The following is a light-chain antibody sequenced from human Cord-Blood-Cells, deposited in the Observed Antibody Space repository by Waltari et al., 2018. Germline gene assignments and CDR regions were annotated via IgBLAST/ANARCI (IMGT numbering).Light chain of an antibody. J-gene: IGLJ3*02. V-gene: IGLV2-23*01. Sequence: QSALTQPASVSGSPGHSITISCTGTSSDVGSFNLASWYQQHPGKAPKLMIYEGSKRPSGVSNRFSGSKSGNTASLTISGLQAEDEADYYCCSYAGSSTSVFGGGTKLTVL. CDR1: SSDVGSFNL. CDR3: CSYAGSSTSV. CDR2: EGS.